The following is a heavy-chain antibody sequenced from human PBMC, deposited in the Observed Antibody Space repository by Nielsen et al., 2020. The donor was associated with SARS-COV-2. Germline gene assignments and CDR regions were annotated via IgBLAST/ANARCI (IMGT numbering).Heavy chain of an antibody. J-gene: IGHJ6*04. Sequence: ASVKVSCKASGYTFSTSYMHWVRQAPGQRLEWMGWMSAADGRTTYSQKFQGRVTTTRDTSATTVYLELSSLTSEDTAAYYCARDTGNWYMDVWGKGTTVTVSS. CDR2: MSAADGRT. CDR3: ARDTGNWYMDV. D-gene: IGHD6-13*01. V-gene: IGHV1-3*01. CDR1: GYTFSTSY.